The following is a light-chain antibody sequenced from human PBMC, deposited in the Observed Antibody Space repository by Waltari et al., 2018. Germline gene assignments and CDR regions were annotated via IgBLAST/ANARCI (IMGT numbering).Light chain of an antibody. Sequence: QSALTQPRSVSGSPGQSVTISCTGTGSDLGGYNYVSWYQQHPGKAPNLLIYDVSKRPSGVPDRFSGSKSGTTPSLTISGLQPEDEADYYCCSYVGSYSKVFGGGTKLTVL. V-gene: IGLV2-11*01. CDR1: GSDLGGYNY. CDR2: DVS. CDR3: CSYVGSYSKV. J-gene: IGLJ3*02.